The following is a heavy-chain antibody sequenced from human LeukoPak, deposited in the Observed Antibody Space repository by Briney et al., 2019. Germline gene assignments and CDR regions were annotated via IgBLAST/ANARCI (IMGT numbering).Heavy chain of an antibody. J-gene: IGHJ4*02. V-gene: IGHV1-2*02. Sequence: ASVKVSCKASGYTFTGYYMHWVRQPPGQGREWMGWIHPNSGGTNYAQKFQGRVTMPRDTSISTAYMELSRLRSDDTAVYYCARGGSGWYFNTDYWGQGTLVTVSS. CDR2: IHPNSGGT. D-gene: IGHD6-19*01. CDR1: GYTFTGYY. CDR3: ARGGSGWYFNTDY.